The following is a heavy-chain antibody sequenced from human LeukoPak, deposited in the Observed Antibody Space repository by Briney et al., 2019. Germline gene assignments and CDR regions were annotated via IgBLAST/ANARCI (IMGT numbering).Heavy chain of an antibody. D-gene: IGHD5-18*01. CDR3: ARDGDTAMVLPDY. CDR1: GFTFSSYA. CDR2: ISYDGSNK. J-gene: IGHJ4*02. V-gene: IGHV3-30-3*01. Sequence: GGFLRLSCAASGFTFSSYAMHWVRQAPGKGLEWVAVISYDGSNKYYADSVKGRFTISRDNSKNTLYLQMNSLRAEDTAVYYCARDGDTAMVLPDYWGQGTLVTVSS.